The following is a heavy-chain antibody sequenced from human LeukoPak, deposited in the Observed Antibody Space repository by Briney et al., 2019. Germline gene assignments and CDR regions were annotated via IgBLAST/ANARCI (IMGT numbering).Heavy chain of an antibody. D-gene: IGHD6-19*01. CDR2: IYYSGST. V-gene: IGHV4-39*01. J-gene: IGHJ4*02. Sequence: SETLSLTCTVSGGSIRSSNYYWGWIRQPPGKGLEWIGSIYYSGSTYYNPSLKSRVSISVDTSKNQFSLKLTSVTAADTAMYYCARHGYSSGWYIDCWGQGTLVTVSS. CDR1: GGSIRSSNYY. CDR3: ARHGYSSGWYIDC.